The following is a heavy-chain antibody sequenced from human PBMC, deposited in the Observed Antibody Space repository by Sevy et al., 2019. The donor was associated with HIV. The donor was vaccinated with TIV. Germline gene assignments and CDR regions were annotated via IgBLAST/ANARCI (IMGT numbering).Heavy chain of an antibody. Sequence: GGSLRLSCAASGFTFSNYGMHWVRQAPGKGLEWVAVIWNDGSNKYYADSVKGRFTISRDNSKYTLYLELNSLRVEDTAVYFCSRGGDINDRSAKRDFDYWGQGTLVTVSS. V-gene: IGHV3-33*01. CDR3: SRGGDINDRSAKRDFDY. CDR2: IWNDGSNK. D-gene: IGHD3-22*01. CDR1: GFTFSNYG. J-gene: IGHJ4*02.